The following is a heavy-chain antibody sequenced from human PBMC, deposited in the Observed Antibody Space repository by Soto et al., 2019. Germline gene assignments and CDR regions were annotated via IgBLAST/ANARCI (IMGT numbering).Heavy chain of an antibody. CDR2: IYYSGST. Sequence: SETLSLTCTVSGGSISSYYWSWIRQPPGKGLEWIGYIYYSGSTNYNPSLKSRVTISVDTSKNQFSLKLSSVTAADTAVYYCAGLFLKVGTQEDAFDIWGQGTMVTVSS. CDR3: AGLFLKVGTQEDAFDI. CDR1: GGSISSYY. J-gene: IGHJ3*02. V-gene: IGHV4-59*08. D-gene: IGHD1-26*01.